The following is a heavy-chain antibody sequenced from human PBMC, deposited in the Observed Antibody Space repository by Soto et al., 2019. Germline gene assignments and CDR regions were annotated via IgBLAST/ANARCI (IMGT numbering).Heavy chain of an antibody. V-gene: IGHV2-5*02. D-gene: IGHD1-1*01. Sequence: QITLKEAGSTLVKPTETLTLSCTFSGFSFTTTRMGVGWTRQLPGKGLEWLAIIYWDGESRYNPLLRRRLTLTEDTSKNQVVLTMTNMDPKDTATYYCAHRDSTGTTTYFDSWGQGIPVTVVS. CDR2: IYWDGES. CDR1: GFSFTTTRMG. J-gene: IGHJ4*02. CDR3: AHRDSTGTTTYFDS.